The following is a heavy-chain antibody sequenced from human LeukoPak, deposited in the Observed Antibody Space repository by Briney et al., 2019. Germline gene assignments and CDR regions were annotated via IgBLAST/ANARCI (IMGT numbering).Heavy chain of an antibody. CDR1: GFTFSSYG. V-gene: IGHV3-30*03. CDR2: ISYDGSNK. D-gene: IGHD6-13*01. J-gene: IGHJ6*04. CDR3: ARDLAAAGDYYYYGMDV. Sequence: PGGSLRLSCAASGFTFSSYGMHWVRQAPGKGLEWVAVISYDGSNKYYADSVKGRFTISRDNSKNTLYLQMNSLRAEDTAVYYCARDLAAAGDYYYYGMDVWGKGTTVTVSS.